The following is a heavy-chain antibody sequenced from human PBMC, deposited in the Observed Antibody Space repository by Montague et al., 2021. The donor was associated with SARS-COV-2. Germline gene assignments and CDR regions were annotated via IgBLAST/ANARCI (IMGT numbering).Heavy chain of an antibody. CDR3: ARSHYDILTGYYTVFDY. CDR2: XDWDDDK. Sequence: PALVKPTQTLTLTCTFSGFSLSTSGMCVNCIRQPPGKALEWLALXDWDDDKYYSTSLKTRLTISKDTSKNQVVLTMTNMDPVDTATYYCARSHYDILTGYYTVFDYWGQGTLVTVSS. CDR1: GFSLSTSGMC. J-gene: IGHJ4*02. D-gene: IGHD3-9*01. V-gene: IGHV2-70*01.